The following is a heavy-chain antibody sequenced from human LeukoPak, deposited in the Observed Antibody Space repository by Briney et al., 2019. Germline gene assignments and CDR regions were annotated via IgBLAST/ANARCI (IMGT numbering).Heavy chain of an antibody. CDR1: GFTFSRYG. V-gene: IGHV3-23*01. CDR2: ISGSGGRT. J-gene: IGHJ6*03. Sequence: PGGSLRLSCAASGFTFSRYGMSWVRQAPGKGLEWVSAISGSGGRTYYADSAKGRFTISRDNSKNTLYLQMNSLRAEDTAVYNCAKGDFYGSGRDYYYYMDVWGKGTTVTISS. CDR3: AKGDFYGSGRDYYYYMDV. D-gene: IGHD3-10*01.